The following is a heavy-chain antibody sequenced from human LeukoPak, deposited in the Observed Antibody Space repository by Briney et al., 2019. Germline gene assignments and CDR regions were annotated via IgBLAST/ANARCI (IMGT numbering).Heavy chain of an antibody. J-gene: IGHJ3*02. V-gene: IGHV4-59*12. CDR2: IFYSGIT. Sequence: SETLSLTCTVSGGSISSYYWSWIRQPPGKGLEWIGYIFYSGITNYSPSLKSRVTISVDTSKNQFSLKLSSVTAADTAVYYCASGNYYDSSGYYGDAFDIWGQGTMVTVSS. CDR1: GGSISSYY. CDR3: ASGNYYDSSGYYGDAFDI. D-gene: IGHD3-22*01.